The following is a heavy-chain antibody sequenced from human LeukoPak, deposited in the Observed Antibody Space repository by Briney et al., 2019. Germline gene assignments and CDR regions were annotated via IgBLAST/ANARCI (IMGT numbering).Heavy chain of an antibody. J-gene: IGHJ5*02. CDR3: ARGGYSYGHPNWFDP. V-gene: IGHV4-59*08. Sequence: SETLSLTCTVSGGSISSYYWSWIRQPPGKGLEWIGYIYYSGSTNYNPSLKSRVTISVDTSKNQFSLKLSSVTAADTAVYYCARGGYSYGHPNWFDPWGQGTLVTVSS. CDR1: GGSISSYY. D-gene: IGHD5-18*01. CDR2: IYYSGST.